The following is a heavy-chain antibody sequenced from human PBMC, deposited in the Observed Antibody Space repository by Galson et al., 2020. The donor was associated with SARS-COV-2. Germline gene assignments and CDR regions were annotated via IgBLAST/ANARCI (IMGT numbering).Heavy chain of an antibody. CDR2: IYFSGTT. Sequence: SETLSLTCSVSGGSISSAEYYWTWIRQHPGKGLEWIGHIYFSGTTYYNPSLKSRLTISEDMSKNQFSLNLWSVTAADTAVYYCARSLRGDFVDYFDSWGQGTLVTVSS. V-gene: IGHV4-31*03. CDR1: GGSISSAEYY. CDR3: ARSLRGDFVDYFDS. D-gene: IGHD4-17*01. J-gene: IGHJ4*02.